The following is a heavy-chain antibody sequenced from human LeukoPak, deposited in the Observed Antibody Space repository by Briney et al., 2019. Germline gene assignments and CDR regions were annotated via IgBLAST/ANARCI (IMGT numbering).Heavy chain of an antibody. CDR3: AKGGATPAAGDAFDI. CDR1: GFTFSSYA. CDR2: ISYDGSNK. V-gene: IGHV3-30-3*01. D-gene: IGHD6-13*01. Sequence: GGSLRLSCAASGFTFSSYAMHWVRQAPGKGLEWVVVISYDGSNKYYADSVKGRFTISRDNSKNTLYLQMNSLRAEDTAVYYCAKGGATPAAGDAFDIWGQGTMVTVSS. J-gene: IGHJ3*02.